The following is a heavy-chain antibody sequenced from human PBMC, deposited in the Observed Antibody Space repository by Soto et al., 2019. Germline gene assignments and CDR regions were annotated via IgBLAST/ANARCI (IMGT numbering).Heavy chain of an antibody. J-gene: IGHJ6*02. V-gene: IGHV1-69*12. Sequence: QVQLVQSGAEVKKPGSSVKVSCKASGGTFSSYAISWVRQAPGQGLEWMGGIIPIFGTANYAQKFQGRVTITADESTSTAYMELSSLRSEDTAVYYCASCGGDGYSPAFDYYYYGMDVWGQGTTVTVSS. CDR3: ASCGGDGYSPAFDYYYYGMDV. CDR2: IIPIFGTA. CDR1: GGTFSSYA. D-gene: IGHD2-21*02.